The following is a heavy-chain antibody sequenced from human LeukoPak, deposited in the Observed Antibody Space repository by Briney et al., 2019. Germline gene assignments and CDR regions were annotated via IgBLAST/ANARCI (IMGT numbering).Heavy chain of an antibody. CDR3: ARGIAAAGTPPDFDY. CDR1: GGSISSYY. V-gene: IGHV4-59*08. Sequence: SETLSLTCTVSGGSISSYYWSWTRQPPGKGLEWIGYIYYSGSTNYNPSLKSRVTISVDTSKNQFSLKLNSVTAADTAVYYCARGIAAAGTPPDFDYWGQGTLVTVSS. CDR2: IYYSGST. D-gene: IGHD6-13*01. J-gene: IGHJ4*02.